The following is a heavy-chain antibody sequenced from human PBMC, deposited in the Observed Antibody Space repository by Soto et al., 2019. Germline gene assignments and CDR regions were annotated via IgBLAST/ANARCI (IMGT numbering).Heavy chain of an antibody. CDR2: IMPIFGTP. J-gene: IGHJ5*02. Sequence: SVKVSCKASGGTFDSYVISWLRQAPGQGLEWMGGIMPIFGTPNYAQKFRGRVTISADESTSTAYLELSSLTSDDTAVYYCTRVHSSGIFYFVDPWGQGTLVTVSS. CDR1: GGTFDSYV. CDR3: TRVHSSGIFYFVDP. V-gene: IGHV1-69*13. D-gene: IGHD3-10*01.